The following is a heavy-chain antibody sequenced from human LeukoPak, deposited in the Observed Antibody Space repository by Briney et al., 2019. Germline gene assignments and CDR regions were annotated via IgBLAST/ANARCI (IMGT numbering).Heavy chain of an antibody. V-gene: IGHV3-7*02. CDR1: GFTFSSYW. CDR2: IKQDGSEK. J-gene: IGHJ4*02. CDR3: ASNAYCGGDCYYYFDY. Sequence: GGSLRLSCAASGFTFSSYWMSWVRQAPGKGLEWVANIKQDGSEKYYVDSVKGRFTISRDNAKNSLYLQMNSLGAEDTAVYYCASNAYCGGDCYYYFDYWGQGTLVTVSS. D-gene: IGHD2-21*02.